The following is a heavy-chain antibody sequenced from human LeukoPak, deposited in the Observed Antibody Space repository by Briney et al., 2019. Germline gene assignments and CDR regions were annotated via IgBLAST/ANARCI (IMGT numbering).Heavy chain of an antibody. V-gene: IGHV3-23*01. CDR1: GFTFSSYA. J-gene: IGHJ4*02. D-gene: IGHD6-6*01. CDR3: AREKIAARHFTGY. Sequence: GGSLRLSCAASGFTFSSYAMSWVRQAPGKGLEWVSAISGSGGSTYYADSVKGRFTISRDNSKNTLDLQMNSLRLEDTAVYYCAREKIAARHFTGYWGQGTLVTVSS. CDR2: ISGSGGST.